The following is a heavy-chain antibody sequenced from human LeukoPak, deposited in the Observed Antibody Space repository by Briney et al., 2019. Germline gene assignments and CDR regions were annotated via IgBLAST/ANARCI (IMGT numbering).Heavy chain of an antibody. J-gene: IGHJ3*02. V-gene: IGHV4-31*03. D-gene: IGHD5-24*01. Sequence: SETLSLTCTVSGGSISSGGYYWRWIRQHPGKGLEWIGYIYYSGSTYYNPSLKSRVTISVDTSKNQFSLKLSSVTAADTAVYYCARAVSMASYAFDIWGQGTMVTVSS. CDR1: GGSISSGGYY. CDR3: ARAVSMASYAFDI. CDR2: IYYSGST.